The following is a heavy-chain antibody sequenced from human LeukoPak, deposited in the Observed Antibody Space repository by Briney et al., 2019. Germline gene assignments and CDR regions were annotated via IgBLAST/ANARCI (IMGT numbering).Heavy chain of an antibody. D-gene: IGHD6-13*01. CDR1: GFTFSSYG. V-gene: IGHV3-30*18. CDR3: AKDRAAAGRFPWN. Sequence: GGSLRLSCAASGFTFSSYGMHWVRQAPGKGLEWVAVISYDGSNKYHADSVKGRFTISRDNSKNTLYLQMNSLRAEDTAVYYCAKDRAAAGRFPWNWGQGTLVTVSS. CDR2: ISYDGSNK. J-gene: IGHJ4*02.